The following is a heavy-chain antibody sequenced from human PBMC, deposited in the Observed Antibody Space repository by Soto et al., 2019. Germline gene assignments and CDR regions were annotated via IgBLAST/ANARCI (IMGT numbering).Heavy chain of an antibody. V-gene: IGHV1-2*04. Sequence: ASVKVSCKASGYTFTGYYMHWVRQAPGQGLEWMGWINPNSGGTNYAQKFQGWVTMTRDTSISTAYVELSRLRSDDTAVYYCARGKKYDYVWGSYRPHDAFDIWGQGTMVTVSS. J-gene: IGHJ3*02. CDR2: INPNSGGT. CDR1: GYTFTGYY. CDR3: ARGKKYDYVWGSYRPHDAFDI. D-gene: IGHD3-16*02.